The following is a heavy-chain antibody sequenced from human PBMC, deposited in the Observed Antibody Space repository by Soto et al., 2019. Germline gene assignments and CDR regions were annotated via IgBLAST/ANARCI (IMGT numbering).Heavy chain of an antibody. Sequence: VKVSCKTSGYTFSNYGITWVRQAPGQPLEWLGWISLYSDGTNYAQKFQGRVSMTTDTSTTTAYMELRSLRSDDTAVYYCARVVPGAEAWFGPWGQGTMVTVSS. V-gene: IGHV1-18*01. CDR2: ISLYSDGT. D-gene: IGHD2-2*01. CDR1: GYTFSNYG. J-gene: IGHJ5*02. CDR3: ARVVPGAEAWFGP.